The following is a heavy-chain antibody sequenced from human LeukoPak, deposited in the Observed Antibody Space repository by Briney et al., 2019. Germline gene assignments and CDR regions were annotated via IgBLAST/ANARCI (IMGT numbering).Heavy chain of an antibody. CDR2: IYYSGST. Sequence: SETLSLTCTVSGGSISGYYWSWIRQPPGEGLEWIGCIYYSGSTNYNPSLKSRVTISVDTSKNQFSLKLSSVTAADTAVYYCARLFWHHSSSSGNAFDIWGQGTMVTVSS. J-gene: IGHJ3*02. V-gene: IGHV4-59*08. CDR1: GGSISGYY. D-gene: IGHD6-6*01. CDR3: ARLFWHHSSSSGNAFDI.